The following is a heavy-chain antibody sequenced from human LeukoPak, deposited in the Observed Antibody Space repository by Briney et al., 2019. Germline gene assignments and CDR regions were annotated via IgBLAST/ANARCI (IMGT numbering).Heavy chain of an antibody. CDR3: AKVGYSSSWDSYYYYMDV. CDR1: GFTFSSYA. Sequence: GGSLRLSCAASGFTFSSYAMSWVRQAPGKGLEWVSAISGSGGSTYYADSVKGWFTISRDNSKNTLYLQMNSLRAEDTAVYYCAKVGYSSSWDSYYYYMDVWGKGTTVTVSS. J-gene: IGHJ6*03. D-gene: IGHD6-13*01. V-gene: IGHV3-23*01. CDR2: ISGSGGST.